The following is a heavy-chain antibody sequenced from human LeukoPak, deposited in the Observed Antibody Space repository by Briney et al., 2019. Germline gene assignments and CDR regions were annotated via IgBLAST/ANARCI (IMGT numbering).Heavy chain of an antibody. J-gene: IGHJ5*02. V-gene: IGHV1-8*01. CDR2: MNPNSGNT. Sequence: ASVKVSCKASGYTFTPSDIYWVREATGQGLEWMGWMNPNSGNTGYAQKFQGRVTITRNTSISTAYMEVSSLRAEDTAVYYCARMSYYDSSGNNEFDPWGQGTLVTVSS. D-gene: IGHD3-22*01. CDR3: ARMSYYDSSGNNEFDP. CDR1: GYTFTPSD.